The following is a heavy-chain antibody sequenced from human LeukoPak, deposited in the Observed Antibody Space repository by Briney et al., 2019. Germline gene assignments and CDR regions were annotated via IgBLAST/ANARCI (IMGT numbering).Heavy chain of an antibody. CDR3: ARVGKSDAFDI. V-gene: IGHV3-30*04. D-gene: IGHD3-10*01. Sequence: GGSLRLSCAASGFTFSSYAMHWVRQAPGKGLEWVAVMSYDGSNKYYADSVKGRFTISRDNSKNTLYLQMNSLRAEDTAVYYCARVGKSDAFDIWAKGQWSPSLQ. CDR2: MSYDGSNK. CDR1: GFTFSSYA. J-gene: IGHJ3*02.